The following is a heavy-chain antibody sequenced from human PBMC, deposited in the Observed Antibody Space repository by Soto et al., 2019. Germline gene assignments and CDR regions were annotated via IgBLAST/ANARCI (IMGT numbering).Heavy chain of an antibody. CDR3: ARESDPLGGYAPYFDY. CDR1: GYTFTGYY. J-gene: IGHJ4*02. D-gene: IGHD5-12*01. V-gene: IGHV1-2*02. Sequence: GASVKVSCKASGYTFTGYYMHWVRQAPGQGLEWMGWINPNSGGTNYARKFQGRVTMTRDTSISTAYMELSRLRSDDTAVYYCARESDPLGGYAPYFDYWGQGTLVTVSS. CDR2: INPNSGGT.